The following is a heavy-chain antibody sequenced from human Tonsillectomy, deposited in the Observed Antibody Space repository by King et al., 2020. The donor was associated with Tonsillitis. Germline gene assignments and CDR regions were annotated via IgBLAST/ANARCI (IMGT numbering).Heavy chain of an antibody. CDR2: INHSGST. CDR3: GRGRGVPPGPSLRWFDP. CDR1: GGSFSGYY. D-gene: IGHD4/OR15-4a*01. Sequence: VQLQQWGAGLLKPSETLSLTCGVYGGSFSGYYWSWIRQPPGKGLEWIGEINHSGSTNYNPSLKSRVTISVDTSKNQFSLKLSSVTAADTAVYYRGRGRGVPPGPSLRWFDPWGQGTLVTVSS. V-gene: IGHV4-34*01. J-gene: IGHJ5*02.